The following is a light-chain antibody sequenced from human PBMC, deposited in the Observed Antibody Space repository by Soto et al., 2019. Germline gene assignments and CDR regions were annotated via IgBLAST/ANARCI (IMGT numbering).Light chain of an antibody. Sequence: DLQMTESPSTLSGSVGDRVTITCRASQTISSWLAWYQQKPGKAPKLLIYAASSLQSGVPSRFSGSGSGTHFTLTISSLQPEDFATYYCQQANAFPLTFGQGTRLEIK. V-gene: IGKV1-12*01. CDR2: AAS. CDR1: QTISSW. J-gene: IGKJ5*01. CDR3: QQANAFPLT.